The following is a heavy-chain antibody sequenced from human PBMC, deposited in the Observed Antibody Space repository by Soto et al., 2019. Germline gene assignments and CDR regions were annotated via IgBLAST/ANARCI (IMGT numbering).Heavy chain of an antibody. CDR1: GGSISGYY. J-gene: IGHJ4*02. D-gene: IGHD4-17*01. V-gene: IGHV4-59*12. Sequence: PSETLSLTCTVSGGSISGYYWSWIRQSPEKGLEWIGHIYYSGSTKYNPSLKSRFTISRDNAKNSLYLQMSGLRAEDTAVYYCARGVTATTVTHYYFDYWGQGTLVTVSS. CDR3: ARGVTATTVTHYYFDY. CDR2: IYYSGST.